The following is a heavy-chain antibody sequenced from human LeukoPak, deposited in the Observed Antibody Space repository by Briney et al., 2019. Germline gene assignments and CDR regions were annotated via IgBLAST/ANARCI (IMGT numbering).Heavy chain of an antibody. D-gene: IGHD2-2*01. Sequence: PGGSLRLSCAASGFTVSDNYMSWVRQAPGKGLEWGSVIYSGVKTYYADSVKGRLTISRENSKNTLYLQMNSLRAEDTAVYYCARLLREYCSSTSCNRIYFDYWGQGILVTVSS. J-gene: IGHJ4*02. CDR2: IYSGVKT. CDR3: ARLLREYCSSTSCNRIYFDY. V-gene: IGHV3-66*01. CDR1: GFTVSDNY.